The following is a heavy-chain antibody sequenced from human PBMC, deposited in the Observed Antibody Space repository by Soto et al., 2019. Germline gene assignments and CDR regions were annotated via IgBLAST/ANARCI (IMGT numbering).Heavy chain of an antibody. CDR2: IYPGNFDI. Sequence: TGEFLRISCTGSGCSFANYWIGWVRQMPGKGLEWMGIIYPGNFDIRYSPSFQGQVTISADKSISTAYLQWSSLKASDTAMYYCGRHPYGDYDIMDVWGQGTMVTVSS. CDR1: GCSFANYW. J-gene: IGHJ6*02. V-gene: IGHV5-51*01. CDR3: GRHPYGDYDIMDV. D-gene: IGHD4-17*01.